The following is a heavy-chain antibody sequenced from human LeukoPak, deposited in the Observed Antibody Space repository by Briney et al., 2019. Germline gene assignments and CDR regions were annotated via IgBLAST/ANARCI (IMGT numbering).Heavy chain of an antibody. D-gene: IGHD2-21*02. CDR1: GYTFTNYY. V-gene: IGHV1-46*01. Sequence: GASVKVSCKASGYTFTNYYIHWVRQAPGQGLEWMGLINPGGDNTDYAQNFQGRVTMTRDTSTSTVYMGLSSLRSEDTAVYYCARDDRSEVVTGAFDIWGQGTMVTVSS. CDR2: INPGGDNT. CDR3: ARDDRSEVVTGAFDI. J-gene: IGHJ3*02.